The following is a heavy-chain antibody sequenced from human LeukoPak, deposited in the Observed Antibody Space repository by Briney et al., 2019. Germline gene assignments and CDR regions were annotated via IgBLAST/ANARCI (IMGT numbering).Heavy chain of an antibody. J-gene: IGHJ3*02. V-gene: IGHV1-18*01. D-gene: IGHD3-9*01. CDR1: GYTFTSYG. CDR2: ISAYNGNT. Sequence: GASVKVSCKASGYTFTSYGISWVRQAPGQGLEWMGWISAYNGNTNHAQKLQGRVTMTTDTSTSTAYMELRSLRSDDTAVYYCARDLPEDYDILTGYYLGGYAFDIWGQGTMVTVSS. CDR3: ARDLPEDYDILTGYYLGGYAFDI.